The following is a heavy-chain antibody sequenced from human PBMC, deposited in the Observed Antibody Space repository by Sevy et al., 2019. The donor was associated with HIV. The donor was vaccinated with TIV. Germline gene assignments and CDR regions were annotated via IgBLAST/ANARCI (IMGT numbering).Heavy chain of an antibody. CDR2: FDPEDGET. D-gene: IGHD2-2*01. V-gene: IGHV1-24*01. CDR1: GYTLTELS. J-gene: IGHJ6*02. CDR3: ATACSSTSCYSAGMDV. Sequence: ASVKVSCKVSGYTLTELSMHWVRQAPGKGLEWMGGFDPEDGETIYAQKFQGRVTMTKDTSTDTAYMELSSLRSEDTAVYYCATACSSTSCYSAGMDVWGQGTTVTVSS.